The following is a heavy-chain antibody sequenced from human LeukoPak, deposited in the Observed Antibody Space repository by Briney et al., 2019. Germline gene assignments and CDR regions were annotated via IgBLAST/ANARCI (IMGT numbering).Heavy chain of an antibody. D-gene: IGHD3-16*01. V-gene: IGHV3-7*03. CDR2: INQDGSEK. Sequence: GGSLSLLCAASGIPFSRFCMSWVRQAPGKGLQWVANINQDGSEKHYVDSVKGRFTISRDNAENSLYLQMHSLRAEDTAVYYCASGGHLDYWGQGALVTVAS. CDR3: ASGGHLDY. J-gene: IGHJ4*02. CDR1: GIPFSRFC.